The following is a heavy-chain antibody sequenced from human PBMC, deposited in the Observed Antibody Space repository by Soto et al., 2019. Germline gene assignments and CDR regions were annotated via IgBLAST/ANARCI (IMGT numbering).Heavy chain of an antibody. CDR2: MSGSGGST. Sequence: GRSLTLSCAVSGFTFSSDAMGCDSQAPGKGLEWVAAMSGSGGSTYYADSVKGRFTISRDKSKNTLYLQLNSLRAEDAAVYYCAKAIVARSGYSSSYYYYGIDVWGQGTTVTVSS. V-gene: IGHV3-23*01. D-gene: IGHD6-13*01. CDR1: GFTFSSDA. CDR3: AKAIVARSGYSSSYYYYGIDV. J-gene: IGHJ6*02.